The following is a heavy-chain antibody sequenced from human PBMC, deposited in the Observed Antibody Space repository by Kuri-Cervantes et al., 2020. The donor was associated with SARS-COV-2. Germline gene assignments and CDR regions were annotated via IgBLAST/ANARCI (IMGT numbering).Heavy chain of an antibody. CDR1: GGSLSGSY. CDR2: VNHNGGA. Sequence: SQTLSLTCAVYGGSLSGSYWSWIRQSPGKRLERIGEVNHNGGANYNPSLTSRVTVSVDPSKAQFSLNLISVTAADTAVYYCARFWEGYCSSTSCYTPRGFDYWGQGTLVTVSS. CDR3: ARFWEGYCSSTSCYTPRGFDY. D-gene: IGHD2-2*02. J-gene: IGHJ4*02. V-gene: IGHV4-34*01.